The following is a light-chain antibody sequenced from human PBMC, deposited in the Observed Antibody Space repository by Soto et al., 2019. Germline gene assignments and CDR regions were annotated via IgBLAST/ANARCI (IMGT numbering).Light chain of an antibody. CDR1: QSVSSN. V-gene: IGKV3-11*01. CDR2: GAS. Sequence: EIVLTQSPGTLSLSPVERATFSCRASQSVSSNLAWYQQKPGQAPRHLIYGASIRATGIPARFTGSGSGTDFTLTISRLEPEDFAVYYCQQRSNWPPAITFGQGTRLQIK. J-gene: IGKJ5*01. CDR3: QQRSNWPPAIT.